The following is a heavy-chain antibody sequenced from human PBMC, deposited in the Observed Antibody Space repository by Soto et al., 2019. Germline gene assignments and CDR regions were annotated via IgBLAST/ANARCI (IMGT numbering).Heavy chain of an antibody. J-gene: IGHJ4*02. CDR2: ISGSGGST. Sequence: EVQLLESGGGLVQPGGSLRLSCAASGFTFSSYAMSWVRQAPGKGLEWVSAISGSGGSTYYADSVKGRFTISRDNSKNTLYLQMNSLRAEDTAVYYCATLGYCSSTSCPKLGYWGQGTLVTVSS. CDR3: ATLGYCSSTSCPKLGY. CDR1: GFTFSSYA. D-gene: IGHD2-2*01. V-gene: IGHV3-23*01.